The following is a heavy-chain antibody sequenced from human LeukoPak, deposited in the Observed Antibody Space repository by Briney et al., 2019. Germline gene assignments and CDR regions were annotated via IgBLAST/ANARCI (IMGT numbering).Heavy chain of an antibody. CDR2: ISGSGGTT. D-gene: IGHD5-18*01. CDR3: AKDPPTVMANAFHI. CDR1: GFTFSSYG. Sequence: PGGSLRLSCAASGFTFSSYGMSWVRQAPGKGLEWVSSISGSGGTTYYADSVKGRFTISRDNSKNTLYPQMNSLRADDTAVYSCAKDPPTVMANAFHIWGQGTMVTVS. V-gene: IGHV3-23*01. J-gene: IGHJ3*02.